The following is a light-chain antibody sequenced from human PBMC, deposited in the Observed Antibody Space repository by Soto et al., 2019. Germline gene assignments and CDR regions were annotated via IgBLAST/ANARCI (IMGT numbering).Light chain of an antibody. CDR2: DVS. CDR3: LQDYNYPWT. Sequence: AIQMTQSPSSLSASVGDRVTITCLASQDIRSDLGWYQQKPGKAPKLLIHDVSSLQSGVPSRFSGSGSGTDFTLTISSLQPEDFATYYCLQDYNYPWTFGQGTKVDIK. J-gene: IGKJ1*01. V-gene: IGKV1-6*01. CDR1: QDIRSD.